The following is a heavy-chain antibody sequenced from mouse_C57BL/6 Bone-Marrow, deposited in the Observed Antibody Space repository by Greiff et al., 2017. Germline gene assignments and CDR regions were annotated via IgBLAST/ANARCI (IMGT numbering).Heavy chain of an antibody. CDR2: IDPENGDT. J-gene: IGHJ1*03. CDR3: TRLGLFYWYFDV. CDR1: GFNIKDDY. D-gene: IGHD4-1*01. Sequence: EVQVVESGAELVRPGASVKLSCTASGFNIKDDYMHWVKQRPEQGLEWIGWIDPENGDTEYASKFQGKATITADTSSNTAYLQLSSLTSEDTAVYYCTRLGLFYWYFDVWGTGTTVTVSS. V-gene: IGHV14-4*01.